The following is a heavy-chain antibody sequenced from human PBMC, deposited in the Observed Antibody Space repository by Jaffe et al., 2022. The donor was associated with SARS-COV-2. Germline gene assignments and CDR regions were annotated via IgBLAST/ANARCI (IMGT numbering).Heavy chain of an antibody. CDR3: ARDKVLNAFDI. CDR2: IYTSGST. J-gene: IGHJ3*02. V-gene: IGHV4-61*02. Sequence: QVQLQESGPGLVKPSQTLSLTCTVSGGSISSGSYYWSWIRQPAGKGLEWIGRIYTSGSTNYNPSLKSRVTISVDTSKNQFSLKLSSVTAADTAVYYCARDKVLNAFDIWGQGTMVTVSS. CDR1: GGSISSGSYY.